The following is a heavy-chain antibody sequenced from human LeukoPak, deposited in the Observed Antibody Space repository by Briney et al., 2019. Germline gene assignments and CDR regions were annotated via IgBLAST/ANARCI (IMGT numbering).Heavy chain of an antibody. D-gene: IGHD4-17*01. Sequence: QTGGSLRLSCTGSGFTFSNYVMSWVRQAPGKRLEWVSGISDSGDDTDYADSVKGRFTISRDNSKNTLFLQMNILRVEDTAVYYCARRLGDYYNWFDPWGQGTLVTVSS. CDR2: ISDSGDDT. CDR3: ARRLGDYYNWFDP. CDR1: GFTFSNYV. J-gene: IGHJ5*02. V-gene: IGHV3-23*01.